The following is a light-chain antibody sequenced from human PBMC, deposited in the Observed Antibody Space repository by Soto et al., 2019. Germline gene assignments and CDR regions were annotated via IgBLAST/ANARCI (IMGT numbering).Light chain of an antibody. V-gene: IGLV2-23*01. CDR1: SSDVGTYNL. Sequence: QSVLTQPAPVSGSPGQSITISCTGTSSDVGTYNLVSWYQQHPGKAPKLMIYEGGKRPSGVSNRFSGSKSGNTASLTISGLQAEDEADYYCCSYAGSSTVIFGGGTKLTVL. J-gene: IGLJ2*01. CDR3: CSYAGSSTVI. CDR2: EGG.